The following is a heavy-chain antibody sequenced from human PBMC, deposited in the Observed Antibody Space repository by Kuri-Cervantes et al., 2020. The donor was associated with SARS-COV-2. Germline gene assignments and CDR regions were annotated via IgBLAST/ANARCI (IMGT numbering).Heavy chain of an antibody. J-gene: IGHJ4*02. Sequence: GESLKISCAASGFTFSSYGMHWVRQAPGKGLEWVAVIWYDGSNKYYADSVKGRFTISRDNSKNSLYLQMNSLRAEDTALYHCARVRWDGCDSYYFDYWGQGTLVTVSS. CDR2: IWYDGSNK. V-gene: IGHV3-33*03. CDR1: GFTFSSYG. D-gene: IGHD2-15*01. CDR3: ARVRWDGCDSYYFDY.